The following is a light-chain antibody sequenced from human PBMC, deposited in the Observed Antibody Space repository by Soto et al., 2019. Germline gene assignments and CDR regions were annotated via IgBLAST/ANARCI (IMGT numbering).Light chain of an antibody. V-gene: IGLV2-14*01. CDR3: SSYTDSSNYV. J-gene: IGLJ1*01. CDR1: SSDLAIYNY. CDR2: QAT. Sequence: QSVLTQPASVSGSPGQSITISCTGTSSDLAIYNYVSWYQQQPGKAPKLMIYQATNRPSGVSNRFSGSRSGSTASLTISGLQAEDEADYYCSSYTDSSNYVFGTGTKGTVL.